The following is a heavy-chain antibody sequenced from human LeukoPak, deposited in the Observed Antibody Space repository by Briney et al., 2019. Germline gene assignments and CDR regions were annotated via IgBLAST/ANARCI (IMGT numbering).Heavy chain of an antibody. Sequence: PETLSLTCAVHGGSFSGYYWSWIRQPPGKGLEWIGEIKHSGNTNYNPFLKSRVTISVDTYKNQFSRKLSSVTAADTAVYYCASLAGDYFDSSGYGRADYWGQGTLVTVSS. V-gene: IGHV4-34*01. D-gene: IGHD3-22*01. CDR3: ASLAGDYFDSSGYGRADY. J-gene: IGHJ4*02. CDR1: GGSFSGYY. CDR2: IKHSGNT.